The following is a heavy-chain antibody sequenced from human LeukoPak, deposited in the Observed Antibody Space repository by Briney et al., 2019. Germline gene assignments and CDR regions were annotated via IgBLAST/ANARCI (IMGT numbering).Heavy chain of an antibody. Sequence: GGSLRLSCEASGFILSSYWMHWVRQAPGKGLAWVSRIKSDGSSTIYADFVKGRFTISRDNAKNTLYLQMNSLRVDDTAVYYCAGHFASGRFHYYYMDVWGKGTTVTVSS. D-gene: IGHD3-10*01. CDR2: IKSDGSST. CDR1: GFILSSYW. CDR3: AGHFASGRFHYYYMDV. V-gene: IGHV3-74*01. J-gene: IGHJ6*03.